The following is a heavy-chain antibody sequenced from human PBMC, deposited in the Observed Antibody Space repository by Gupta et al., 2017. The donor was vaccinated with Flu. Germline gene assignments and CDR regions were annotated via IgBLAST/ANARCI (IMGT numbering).Heavy chain of an antibody. V-gene: IGHV3-48*01. CDR3: ARVEARRLNYFDD. CDR2: IHASSGTI. J-gene: IGHJ4*02. D-gene: IGHD3-10*01. CDR1: VFPFRPSS. Sequence: HLLASGDGLLHPGGSLRLSFAASVFPFRPSSMRWFRQPPGKGLEWVSYIHASSGTIYYEDSVKGRFTISRDNAKNSLYLQMDSLRAEDTAVDVCARVEARRLNYFDDWGQGTRVTASS.